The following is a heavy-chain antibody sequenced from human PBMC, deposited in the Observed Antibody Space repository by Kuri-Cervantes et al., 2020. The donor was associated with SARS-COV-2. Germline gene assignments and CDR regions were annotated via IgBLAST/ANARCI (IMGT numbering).Heavy chain of an antibody. D-gene: IGHD6-13*01. CDR2: IRYDGSNK. J-gene: IGHJ4*02. CDR1: GFTFSSYA. V-gene: IGHV3-30*02. CDR3: AKDLPGSSAADVY. Sequence: GGSLRLSCAASGFTFSSYAMSWVRQAPGKGLEWVAFIRYDGSNKYYADSVKGRFTISRDNSKNTLYLQMNSLRAEDTAVYYCAKDLPGSSAADVYWGQGTLVTVSS.